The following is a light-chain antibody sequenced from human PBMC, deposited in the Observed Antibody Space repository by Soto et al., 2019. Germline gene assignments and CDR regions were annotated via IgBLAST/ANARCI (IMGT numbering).Light chain of an antibody. CDR3: SSFVGGDSFDVI. CDR1: SSDIGANNF. V-gene: IGLV2-8*01. Sequence: QSALTQPASVSGSPGQSITISCTGTSSDIGANNFVSWYQQHPGKAPKVLIYDVIKRPSGVPDRFSGSKSGNTASLTVSGLRADDEAVYYRSSFVGGDSFDVIFGGGTKLTVL. J-gene: IGLJ2*01. CDR2: DVI.